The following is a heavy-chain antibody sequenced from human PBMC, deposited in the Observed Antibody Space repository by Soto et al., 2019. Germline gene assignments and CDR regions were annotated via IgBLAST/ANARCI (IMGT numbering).Heavy chain of an antibody. CDR2: IYWSCDD. Sequence: NPRETLTQTCYVSVFSLRTKKMGVGWIRQPPGKARDCLAHIYWSCDDHYSPSLNNRLSTTTDNSKNQVVLTTPNMDPADTATYFCARGLAPRPVFAFDICAQPTLVSVSS. J-gene: IGHJ3*02. CDR1: VFSLRTKKMG. CDR3: ARGLAPRPVFAFDI. V-gene: IGHV2-5*01. D-gene: IGHD6-6*01.